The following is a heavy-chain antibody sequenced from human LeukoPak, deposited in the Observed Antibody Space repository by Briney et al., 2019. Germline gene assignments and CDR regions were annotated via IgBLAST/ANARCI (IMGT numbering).Heavy chain of an antibody. CDR1: GGSISSYY. D-gene: IGHD5-24*01. CDR3: ARLGDGYYDY. CDR2: INHSGST. J-gene: IGHJ4*02. Sequence: PSETLSLTCTVSGGSISSYYWSWIRQPPGKGLEWIGEINHSGSTNYNPSLKSRVTISVDTSKNQFSLKLSSVTAADTAVYYCARLGDGYYDYWGQGTLVTVSS. V-gene: IGHV4-34*01.